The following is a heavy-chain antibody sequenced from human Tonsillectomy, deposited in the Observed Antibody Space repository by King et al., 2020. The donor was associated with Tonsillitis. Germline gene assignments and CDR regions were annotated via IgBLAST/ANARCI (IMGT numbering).Heavy chain of an antibody. V-gene: IGHV5-51*01. D-gene: IGHD2-2*01. CDR1: GFTFTTSW. Sequence: FQLVQSGAEVKKPGETLRISCKGSGFTFTTSWIGWVRQMPGKGLEWMGIIYPGDSDTRYNPSFQGQVTISADKSISTAYLQWSSLRASATAMYYCVRQGASRGVIDSWGQGTLVTVSS. J-gene: IGHJ4*02. CDR2: IYPGDSDT. CDR3: VRQGASRGVIDS.